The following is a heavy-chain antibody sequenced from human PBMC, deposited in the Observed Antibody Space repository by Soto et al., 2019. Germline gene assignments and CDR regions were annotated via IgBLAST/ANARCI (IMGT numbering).Heavy chain of an antibody. Sequence: EVQLVESGGGLVQPGGSLRLSCAVSGFTFSSYNMNWVRQAPGKGLVWVSYISDSSGTIYYAVSVKGRFTTSRDNAENSLFLQMNSLRAEDTAVYYCARDKGSSSWHSFDYWGQGTLVTVSS. J-gene: IGHJ4*02. V-gene: IGHV3-48*01. CDR2: ISDSSGTI. D-gene: IGHD2-2*01. CDR3: ARDKGSSSWHSFDY. CDR1: GFTFSSYN.